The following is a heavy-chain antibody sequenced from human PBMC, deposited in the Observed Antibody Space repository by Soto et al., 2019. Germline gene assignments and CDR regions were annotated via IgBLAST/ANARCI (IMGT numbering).Heavy chain of an antibody. CDR3: ARGYNYDYGYYFDY. V-gene: IGHV3-53*02. CDR2: IYTGGST. CDR1: GFAVSSNC. J-gene: IGHJ4*02. Sequence: EVQLVETGGGLIQPGGSLRLSCVASGFAVSSNCMTWVRQAPGKGLEWVSVIYTGGSTYNADSVKGRFTISRDNSKNTLYLEMNSLRAEDTAVYYCARGYNYDYGYYFDYWGQGTLGTVSS. D-gene: IGHD5-18*01.